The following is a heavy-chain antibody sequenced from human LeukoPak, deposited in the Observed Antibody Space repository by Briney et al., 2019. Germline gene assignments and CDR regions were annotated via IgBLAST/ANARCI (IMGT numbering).Heavy chain of an antibody. J-gene: IGHJ4*02. CDR2: IYYSGST. CDR3: ARGPQFDY. V-gene: IGHV4-39*07. Sequence: PSETLSLTCTVSGGSISSSSYYWDWIRQPPGKGLEWIGSIYYSGSTFYTPSLKSRVTISLDKSKNHFSLHLRSVTAADTAVYYCARGPQFDYWGQGTLVTVSS. CDR1: GGSISSSSYY.